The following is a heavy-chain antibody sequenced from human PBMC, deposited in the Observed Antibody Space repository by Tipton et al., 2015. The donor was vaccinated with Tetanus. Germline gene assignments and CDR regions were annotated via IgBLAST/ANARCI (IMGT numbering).Heavy chain of an antibody. J-gene: IGHJ4*02. Sequence: QSGAEVKKPGASVKVSCKASGYTFNTFGISWVRQAPGQGLEWIGWISVYNGNTNYGQNAQGRVTMTTDTPTSTAYMELRILTSDDTAVYFCARVPTNPLAVDIPTDYGGQGTLVTVSS. V-gene: IGHV1-18*01. CDR1: GYTFNTFG. CDR2: ISVYNGNT. CDR3: ARVPTNPLAVDIPTDY. D-gene: IGHD6-19*01.